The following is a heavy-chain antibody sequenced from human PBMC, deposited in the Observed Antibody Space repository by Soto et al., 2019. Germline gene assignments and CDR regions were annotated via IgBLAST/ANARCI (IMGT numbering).Heavy chain of an antibody. J-gene: IGHJ6*02. CDR3: ARWAYCTTSSCYTCYMDV. D-gene: IGHD2-2*02. Sequence: GGSLRLSCAASGLTFGSYEMTWVGKAPGKGLGWVSYMTRTGNIIYYADSVEGRFTISRANAKTSLYLQMKSLRAETTAVYIFARWAYCTTSSCYTCYMDVWGQGTTVTVSS. CDR2: MTRTGNII. V-gene: IGHV3-48*03. CDR1: GLTFGSYE.